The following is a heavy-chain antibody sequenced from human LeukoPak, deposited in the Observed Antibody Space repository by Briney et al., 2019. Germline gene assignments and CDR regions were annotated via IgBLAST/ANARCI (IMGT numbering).Heavy chain of an antibody. CDR3: ARNRFLVGSQGWSPP. CDR1: GGSISSYY. CDR2: IYYSGST. D-gene: IGHD3-3*01. Sequence: PSETLSLTCTVSGGSISSYYRSWIRQPPGKGLEWIEYIYYSGSTNYNPSLKSRVTIAVDTSKNQFSLKLSSVTAADTSVYYCARNRFLVGSQGWSPPGGREPLVTVP. J-gene: IGHJ4*02. V-gene: IGHV4-59*01.